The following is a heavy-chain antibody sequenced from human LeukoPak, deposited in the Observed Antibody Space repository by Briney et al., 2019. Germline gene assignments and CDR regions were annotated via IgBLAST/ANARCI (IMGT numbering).Heavy chain of an antibody. CDR1: GYTFTSYD. J-gene: IGHJ4*02. D-gene: IGHD2-2*01. CDR2: MNPNSGNT. CDR3: ARSAYCSSTSCETPFDY. V-gene: IGHV1-8*01. Sequence: ASVKVSCKASGYTFTSYDINWVRQATGQGLEWMGWMNPNSGNTGYAQKFQGRVTMTRDTSISTAYMELSRLRSDDTAVYYCARSAYCSSTSCETPFDYWGQGTLVTVSS.